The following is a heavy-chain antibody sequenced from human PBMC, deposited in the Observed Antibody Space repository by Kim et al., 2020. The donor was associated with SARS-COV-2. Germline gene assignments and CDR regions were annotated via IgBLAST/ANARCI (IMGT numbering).Heavy chain of an antibody. CDR1: GFVFRDFG. J-gene: IGHJ6*02. CDR2: ISADQKTQ. V-gene: IGHV3-30*18. Sequence: GGSLRLSCAASGFVFRDFGMQWVRQTPGKGLEWVAVISADQKTQFYGPSVRGRFTVSRDNSRNTLYLQMNSLRPEDTAVYYCAKDLMIMLPVYIPLNNLDVWGQGATVTVSS. D-gene: IGHD2-2*01. CDR3: AKDLMIMLPVYIPLNNLDV.